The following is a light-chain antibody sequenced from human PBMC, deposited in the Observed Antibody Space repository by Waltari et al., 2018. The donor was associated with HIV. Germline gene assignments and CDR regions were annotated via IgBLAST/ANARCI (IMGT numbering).Light chain of an antibody. CDR3: QAWDANSVI. V-gene: IGLV3-1*01. CDR2: QGS. Sequence: TQPPSVSVSSGHTISVPCPGDKLADKYPCWYHKKPAQPPLLLVCQGSRRPSGIPGRFAASRSANTATLTIRGAQPVDEAEYFCQAWDANSVIFGGGTALSVL. J-gene: IGLJ2*01. CDR1: KLADKY.